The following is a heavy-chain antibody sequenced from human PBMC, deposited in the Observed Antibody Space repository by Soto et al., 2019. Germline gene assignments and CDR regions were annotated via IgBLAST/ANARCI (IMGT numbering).Heavy chain of an antibody. CDR3: ARFSGYYSGSFVNCFDP. J-gene: IGHJ5*02. V-gene: IGHV4-31*03. D-gene: IGHD3-10*01. Sequence: PSETLSLTCTASGDSINNGGYYWSWIRQHPGKGLEWIGYIYYTGSAFYNPSLRSRLTISVDTSKNQFSLKLSSVTAADTAVYYCARFSGYYSGSFVNCFDPWGQGTLVTVSS. CDR2: IYYTGSA. CDR1: GDSINNGGYY.